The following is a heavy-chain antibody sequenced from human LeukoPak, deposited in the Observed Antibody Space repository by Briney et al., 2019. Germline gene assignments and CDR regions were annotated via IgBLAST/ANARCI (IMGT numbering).Heavy chain of an antibody. D-gene: IGHD3-10*01. J-gene: IGHJ3*02. Sequence: SETLSLTCAVYGYSISSGYYWGWIRQPPGKGLEWIGSIYHSGSTYYNPSLKSRVTISVDTSKNQFSLKLSSVTAADTAVYYCARLWFGELLAFDIWGQGTMVTVSS. CDR2: IYHSGST. V-gene: IGHV4-38-2*01. CDR3: ARLWFGELLAFDI. CDR1: GYSISSGYY.